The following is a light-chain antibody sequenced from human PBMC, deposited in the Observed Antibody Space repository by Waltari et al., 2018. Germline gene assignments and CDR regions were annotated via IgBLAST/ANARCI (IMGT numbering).Light chain of an antibody. Sequence: TVLTPSPCTLSSSPGSRATPACRSRQSVVRALAWYQQNPGQASRLLIYGASNRTTGIPDRFSGSGSGTDISLIINRLEPEDFAVYYCQHYVSLPVTFGQGTKVEIK. V-gene: IGKV3-20*01. CDR1: QSVVRA. CDR3: QHYVSLPVT. J-gene: IGKJ1*01. CDR2: GAS.